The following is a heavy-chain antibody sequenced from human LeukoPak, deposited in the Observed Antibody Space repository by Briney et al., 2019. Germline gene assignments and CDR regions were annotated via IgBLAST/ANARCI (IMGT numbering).Heavy chain of an antibody. CDR2: INPNSGGT. J-gene: IGHJ6*02. V-gene: IGHV1-2*02. D-gene: IGHD3-10*01. Sequence: GASVKVSCKASRYTFTGYYIHWVRQAPGQGLEWMGCINPNSGGTKYAQRFQGRVTMTRDTSISTAYMELSRLTSDDTAVYHCARTGSMDFWGQGTTVTVSS. CDR3: ARTGSMDF. CDR1: RYTFTGYY.